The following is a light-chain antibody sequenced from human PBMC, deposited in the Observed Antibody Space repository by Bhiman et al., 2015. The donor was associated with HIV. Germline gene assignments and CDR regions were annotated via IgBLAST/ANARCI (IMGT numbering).Light chain of an antibody. J-gene: IGLJ2*01. V-gene: IGLV2-23*02. CDR2: DVS. Sequence: QSALTQPASVSGSPGQSITISCTGTGSDVGGYNHVSWYQQHPGKAPKLMIYDVSNRPSGVSNRFSGSKSGNTASLTISALQAEDEADYYCCSYAGSGNFEVFGGGTKLTVL. CDR1: GSDVGGYNH. CDR3: CSYAGSGNFEV.